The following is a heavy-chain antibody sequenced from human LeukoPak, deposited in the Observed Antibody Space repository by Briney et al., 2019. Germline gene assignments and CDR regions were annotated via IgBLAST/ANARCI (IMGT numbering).Heavy chain of an antibody. CDR3: ASPKGYCSGGSCYAEYFQH. J-gene: IGHJ1*01. V-gene: IGHV3-30*02. Sequence: GGSLRLSCAASGFTFSSYGMHWVRHAPGKGLEWVAFIRYDGSNKYYADSVKGRFTISRDNSKNTLYLQMNSLRAEDTAVYYCASPKGYCSGGSCYAEYFQHWGQGTLVTVSS. D-gene: IGHD2-15*01. CDR2: IRYDGSNK. CDR1: GFTFSSYG.